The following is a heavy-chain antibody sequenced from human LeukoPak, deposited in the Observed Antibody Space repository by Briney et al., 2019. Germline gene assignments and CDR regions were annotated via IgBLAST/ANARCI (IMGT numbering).Heavy chain of an antibody. CDR3: ARESVNDY. D-gene: IGHD5/OR15-5a*01. V-gene: IGHV4-34*01. CDR1: GGSFSGYY. Sequence: SETLSLTCAVYGGSFSGYYWSWIRQPPGKGLEWIGEINHSGSTNYNPSLKSRVTISVDTSKNQFSLRLSSVTAADTAVYYCARESVNDYWGQGTLVTVSS. CDR2: INHSGST. J-gene: IGHJ4*02.